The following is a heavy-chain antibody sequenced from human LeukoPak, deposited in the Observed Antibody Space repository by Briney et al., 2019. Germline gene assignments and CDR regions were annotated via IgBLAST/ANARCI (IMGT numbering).Heavy chain of an antibody. CDR3: ARLDDTSGYFVY. CDR1: GFTFSSYS. CDR2: ISSSSSYI. V-gene: IGHV3-21*01. Sequence: GGSLRLSCAASGFTFSSYSMNWVRQAPGKGLEWVSSISSSSSYIYYADSVKGRFTISRDNAKNSLYLQMNSLRAEDTAVYYCARLDDTSGYFVYWGQGTLVTVSS. D-gene: IGHD3-22*01. J-gene: IGHJ4*02.